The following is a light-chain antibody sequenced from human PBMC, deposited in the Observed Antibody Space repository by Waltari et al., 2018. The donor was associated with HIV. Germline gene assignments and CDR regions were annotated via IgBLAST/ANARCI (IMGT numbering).Light chain of an antibody. Sequence: QSVLTQPPSASGTPGQRVTISCSGSISDIGSNTVHWYQQRPGTAPKLLIYNNDQRPSGVPDRFSASKSGTSASLAISGLRSEDEADYYCATWDDSLDGPMFGGGTKLTVL. V-gene: IGLV1-44*01. J-gene: IGLJ3*02. CDR1: ISDIGSNT. CDR2: NND. CDR3: ATWDDSLDGPM.